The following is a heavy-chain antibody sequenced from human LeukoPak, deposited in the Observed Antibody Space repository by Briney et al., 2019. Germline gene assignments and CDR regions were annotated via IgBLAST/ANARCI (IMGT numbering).Heavy chain of an antibody. J-gene: IGHJ4*02. V-gene: IGHV4-34*01. CDR3: ARAGYSSGWFNYLDY. CDR2: INHSGST. Sequence: SETLSLTCAVYGGSFSGYYWSWIRQPPGKGLEWIGEINHSGSTNYNPSLKSRVTISVDTSKNQFSLKLSSVTAADTAVYYCARAGYSSGWFNYLDYWGQGTLVTVSS. D-gene: IGHD6-19*01. CDR1: GGSFSGYY.